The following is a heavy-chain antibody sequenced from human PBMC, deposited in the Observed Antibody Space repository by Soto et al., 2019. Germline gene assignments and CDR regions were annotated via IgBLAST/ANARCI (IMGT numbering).Heavy chain of an antibody. V-gene: IGHV4-34*01. CDR3: AAHSSGWYRGDY. CDR2: INHSGST. D-gene: IGHD6-19*01. CDR1: GGSFSGYY. Sequence: SETLSLTCAVYGGSFSGYYWSWIRQPPGKGLEWIGEINHSGSTNYNPSLKSRVTISVDTSKNQFSLKLSSVTAADTAVYYCAAHSSGWYRGDYWGQGTLVTVSS. J-gene: IGHJ4*02.